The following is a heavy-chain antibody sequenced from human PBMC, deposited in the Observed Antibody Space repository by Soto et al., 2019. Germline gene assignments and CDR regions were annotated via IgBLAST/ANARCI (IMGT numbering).Heavy chain of an antibody. CDR3: ASQYRTPSGGSSTFDY. V-gene: IGHV1-69*01. D-gene: IGHD2-15*01. CDR2: IIPIFGTA. CDR1: GGTFSSYA. J-gene: IGHJ4*02. Sequence: QVQLVQSGAEVKKPGSSVKVSCKASGGTFSSYAISWVRQAPGQGLEWMGGIIPIFGTANYAQKFQGRVTITADESTSTAYREVSSLRSEDTAVYYCASQYRTPSGGSSTFDYWGQGTLVPVSS.